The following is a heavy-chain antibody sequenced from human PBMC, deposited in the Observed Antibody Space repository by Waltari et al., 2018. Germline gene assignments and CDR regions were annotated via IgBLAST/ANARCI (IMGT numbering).Heavy chain of an antibody. D-gene: IGHD3-10*01. CDR2: LSRCVTAK. V-gene: IGHV3-11*01. Sequence: QVQLVETGGGLVRPGGSLRLACAASGFTFTDYYMGWLRQTPEKGRGWLSYLSRCVTAKHYAEYVKGRFTISRDNAKNSLFLQMTSLRADDTAVYYGARANYGPDYWGQGTLVTVSS. J-gene: IGHJ4*02. CDR3: ARANYGPDY. CDR1: GFTFTDYY.